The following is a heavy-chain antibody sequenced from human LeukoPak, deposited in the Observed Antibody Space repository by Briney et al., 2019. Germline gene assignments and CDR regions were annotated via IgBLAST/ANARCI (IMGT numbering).Heavy chain of an antibody. Sequence: GESLTLSCLASGFKFSNAWMNWVRQAPGKGLEWVGRIKSKTDGGTTDYAAPVKGRITISRDDSTNTLHLQMNSLKTEDTAVYYCNTSLAGAVTAVYPFDNWGQGTLVTVSS. CDR1: GFKFSNAW. CDR2: IKSKTDGGTT. V-gene: IGHV3-15*01. J-gene: IGHJ4*02. CDR3: NTSLAGAVTAVYPFDN. D-gene: IGHD2-21*02.